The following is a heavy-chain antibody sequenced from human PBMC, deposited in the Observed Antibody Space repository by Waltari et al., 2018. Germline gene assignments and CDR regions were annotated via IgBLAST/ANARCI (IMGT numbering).Heavy chain of an antibody. CDR3: ARDSGSYLYYYYGMDV. CDR2: IYYSGST. Sequence: QVQLQESGPGLVKPSETLSLTCTVSGGSISSYYWSWIRQPPGKGPEWIGYIYYSGSTNYNPSLKSRVTISVETSKNQFSLKLSSVTAADTAVYYCARDSGSYLYYYYGMDVWGQGTTVTVSS. D-gene: IGHD1-26*01. CDR1: GGSISSYY. V-gene: IGHV4-59*01. J-gene: IGHJ6*02.